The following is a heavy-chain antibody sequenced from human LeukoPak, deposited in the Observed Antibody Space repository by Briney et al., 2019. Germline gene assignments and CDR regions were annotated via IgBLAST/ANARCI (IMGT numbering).Heavy chain of an antibody. V-gene: IGHV1-18*01. J-gene: IGHJ4*02. Sequence: ASVKVTCKASGYTFTTYGISWVRQAPGQGLEWMGWISAYNGNTNYAQRLQGRVTMTTDTSTSTAYMDLRSLRSDDTAVYYCARGGGYSYGSAFDYWGQRTLVTVSS. D-gene: IGHD5-18*01. CDR3: ARGGGYSYGSAFDY. CDR2: ISAYNGNT. CDR1: GYTFTTYG.